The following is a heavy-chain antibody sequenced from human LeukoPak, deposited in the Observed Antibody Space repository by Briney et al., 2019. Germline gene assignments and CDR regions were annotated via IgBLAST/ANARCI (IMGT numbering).Heavy chain of an antibody. D-gene: IGHD3-10*01. CDR2: MYDSGGT. V-gene: IGHV4-61*01. Sequence: SETLSLTCTVSGVSFSSDIYYWSWIRQHPGKGLEWIGYMYDSGGTYYIPFFMSLLTTSVHTSKIQFSLNLSSVTAADTAVYYCASVPLAAYYYGSVSYTLQNLQHWGQGTLVTVSS. J-gene: IGHJ1*01. CDR1: GVSFSSDIYY. CDR3: ASVPLAAYYYGSVSYTLQNLQH.